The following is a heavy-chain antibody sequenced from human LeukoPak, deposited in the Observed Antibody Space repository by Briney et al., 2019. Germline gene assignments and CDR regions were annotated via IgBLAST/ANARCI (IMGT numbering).Heavy chain of an antibody. Sequence: SETLSLTCTVSGGSISSGDYYWSWIRQHPGKGLEWIGYIHHSGSTYYNPSLKSRVIISVDTSKNQFSLKLNSVTAADTAVYYCATYGSGSYRFDPWGQGTLVTVSS. V-gene: IGHV4-31*03. D-gene: IGHD3-10*01. J-gene: IGHJ5*02. CDR3: ATYGSGSYRFDP. CDR1: GGSISSGDYY. CDR2: IHHSGST.